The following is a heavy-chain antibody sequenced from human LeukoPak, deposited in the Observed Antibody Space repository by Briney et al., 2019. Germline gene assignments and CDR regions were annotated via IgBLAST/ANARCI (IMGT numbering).Heavy chain of an antibody. Sequence: PGGSLRLSCAVSGFTFSGFWMSWSRQAPGKGLEWVASINSDGSEGYYADVVKGRFTISRDNAKNSLYLQINSLRAEDTAVYYCARSADGDYDSSGYGPPNYWYFDLWGRGTLVTVSS. CDR1: GFTFSGFW. V-gene: IGHV3-7*03. J-gene: IGHJ2*01. D-gene: IGHD3-22*01. CDR3: ARSADGDYDSSGYGPPNYWYFDL. CDR2: INSDGSEG.